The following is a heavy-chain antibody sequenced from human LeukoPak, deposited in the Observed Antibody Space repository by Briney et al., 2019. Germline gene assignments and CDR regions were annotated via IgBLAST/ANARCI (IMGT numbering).Heavy chain of an antibody. CDR2: INHSGST. CDR1: GGSFSGYY. J-gene: IGHJ5*02. D-gene: IGHD2-15*01. Sequence: PSETLSLTCAVYGGSFSGYYWSWIRQPPGKGLEWIGEINHSGSTNYNPSLKSRVTISVDTSKNQFSLKLSSVTAADTAVYYCARDLKLGYCSGGSCSNWFDPWGQGTLVTVSS. CDR3: ARDLKLGYCSGGSCSNWFDP. V-gene: IGHV4-34*01.